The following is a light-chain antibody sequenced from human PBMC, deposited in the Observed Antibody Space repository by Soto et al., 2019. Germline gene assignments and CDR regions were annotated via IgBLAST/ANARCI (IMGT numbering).Light chain of an antibody. J-gene: IGKJ1*01. V-gene: IGKV2-30*01. Sequence: DVVMTQSPLSLAVTLGQPASISCRSSQSLVSSDGNTYLTWFQQRPGQSPRRLIYKVSSRDSGVPDRFSGSGSGTDFTLRISRVEADDVGVYYCMQGSHWPPWTFGQGTKVEIK. CDR3: MQGSHWPPWT. CDR2: KVS. CDR1: QSLVSSDGNTY.